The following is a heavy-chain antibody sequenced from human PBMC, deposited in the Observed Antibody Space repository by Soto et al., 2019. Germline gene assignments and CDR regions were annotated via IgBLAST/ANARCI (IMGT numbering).Heavy chain of an antibody. CDR1: GGSISSSSYY. J-gene: IGHJ5*02. CDR2: INHSGST. V-gene: IGHV4-39*07. Sequence: SETLSLTCTVSGGSISSSSYYWGWIRQPPGKGLEWIGEINHSGSTNYNPSLKSRVTISVDTSKNQFSLKLSSVTAADTAVYYCARGRTIAAGASNWFDPWGQGTPVTVSS. D-gene: IGHD6-13*01. CDR3: ARGRTIAAGASNWFDP.